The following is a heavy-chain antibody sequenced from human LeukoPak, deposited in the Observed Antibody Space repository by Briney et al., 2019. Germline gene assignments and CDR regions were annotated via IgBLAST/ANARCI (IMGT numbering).Heavy chain of an antibody. V-gene: IGHV3-7*01. D-gene: IGHD4-23*01. Sequence: GGSLRLSCAASGFTFSSHGMSWVRQAPGKGLEWVANIKPDDTEKYYGNSVKGRFTILRDNAKNSVYLQMNSLRAEDTAVYYCVTHEVTVITRSTFDNWGQGTLVTVSS. J-gene: IGHJ4*02. CDR2: IKPDDTEK. CDR1: GFTFSSHG. CDR3: VTHEVTVITRSTFDN.